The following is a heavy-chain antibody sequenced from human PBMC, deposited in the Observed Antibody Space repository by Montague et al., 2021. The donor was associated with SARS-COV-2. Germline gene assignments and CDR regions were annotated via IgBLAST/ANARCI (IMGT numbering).Heavy chain of an antibody. D-gene: IGHD3-10*01. V-gene: IGHV3-21*01. J-gene: IGHJ6*02. Sequence: SLRLSCAASGFTFSSYSMNWVRQAPGKGPEWASSISSSSSYIYYADSVKGRFTISRDNAKNSLYLQMNSLRAEDTAVYYCARDPLDYGLWSSGSYYNAYYYYYGMDVWGQGTTVTVSS. CDR3: ARDPLDYGLWSSGSYYNAYYYYYGMDV. CDR2: ISSSSSYI. CDR1: GFTFSSYS.